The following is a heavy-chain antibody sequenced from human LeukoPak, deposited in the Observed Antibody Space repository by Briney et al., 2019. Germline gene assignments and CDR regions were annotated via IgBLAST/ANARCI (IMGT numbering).Heavy chain of an antibody. Sequence: SETLSLTCAVSGGSISSGGYSWSWIRQPPGKGLEWIGYIYYSGSTYYNPSLKSRVTISLDTSRNQFSLKLSSVTAADTAVYYCARAPRGVVVKSDAFDIWGQGTMVTVSS. CDR2: IYYSGST. D-gene: IGHD2-15*01. CDR1: GGSISSGGYS. J-gene: IGHJ3*02. V-gene: IGHV4-30-4*07. CDR3: ARAPRGVVVKSDAFDI.